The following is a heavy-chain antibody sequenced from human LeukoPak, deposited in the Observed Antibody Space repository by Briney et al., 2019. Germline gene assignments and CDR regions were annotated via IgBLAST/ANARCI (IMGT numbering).Heavy chain of an antibody. J-gene: IGHJ4*02. CDR2: IYYSGST. CDR3: ARDRLTGTTKD. Sequence: PSETLSLTCTVSGGSISSSSYYWGWIRQPPGKGLEWIGSIYYSGSTYYNPSLKSRVTISVDTSKNQFSLKLSSVTAADTAVYYCARDRLTGTTKDWGQGTLVTVSS. CDR1: GGSISSSSYY. V-gene: IGHV4-39*07. D-gene: IGHD1-20*01.